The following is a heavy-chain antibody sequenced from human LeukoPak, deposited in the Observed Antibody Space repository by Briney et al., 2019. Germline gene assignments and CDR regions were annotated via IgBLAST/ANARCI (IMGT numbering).Heavy chain of an antibody. J-gene: IGHJ5*02. CDR3: AREAAGAVAGTSDWFDP. D-gene: IGHD6-19*01. Sequence: SETLSLTCAVSGGSISSGGYSWSWIRQPPGKGLEWIGYIYHSGSTYYNPSLKSRVTISVDRSKNQFSLKLSSVTAADTAVYYCAREAAGAVAGTSDWFDPWGQGTLVTVSS. CDR2: IYHSGST. CDR1: GGSISSGGYS. V-gene: IGHV4-30-2*01.